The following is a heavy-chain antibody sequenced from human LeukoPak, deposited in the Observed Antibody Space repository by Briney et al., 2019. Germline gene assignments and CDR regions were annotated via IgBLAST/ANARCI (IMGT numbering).Heavy chain of an antibody. Sequence: SETLSLTCTVSGGSISDYYWSWIRQPPGKGLEWTGYIYYSGSTNYNPSLKSRVTISLDMSKNQFSLKLSSVTAADTAVYFCAREATITVAGTRKFDYWGQGTLVTVSS. J-gene: IGHJ4*02. CDR1: GGSISDYY. CDR2: IYYSGST. D-gene: IGHD6-19*01. V-gene: IGHV4-59*01. CDR3: AREATITVAGTRKFDY.